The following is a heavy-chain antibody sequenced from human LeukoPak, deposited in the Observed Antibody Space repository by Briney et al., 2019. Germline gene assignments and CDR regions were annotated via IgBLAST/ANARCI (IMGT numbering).Heavy chain of an antibody. Sequence: ASVKVSCKASGGTFSSYAISWVRQAPGQGLEWMGRIIPILGIANYAQKFQGRVTITADKSTSTAYMELSGLRSEDTAVYYCARYCSGGSCYRRAFDIRGQGTMVTVSS. V-gene: IGHV1-69*04. J-gene: IGHJ3*02. D-gene: IGHD2-15*01. CDR3: ARYCSGGSCYRRAFDI. CDR2: IIPILGIA. CDR1: GGTFSSYA.